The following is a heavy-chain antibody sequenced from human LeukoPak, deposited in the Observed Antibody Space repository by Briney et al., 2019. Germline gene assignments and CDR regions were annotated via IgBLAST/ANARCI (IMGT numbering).Heavy chain of an antibody. CDR1: GYTFTSYA. V-gene: IGHV1-3*01. Sequence: ASVKVSCKASGYTFTSYAMHWVRQAPGQRLEWMGWINAGNGNTKYSQKFQGRVTITRDTSASTAYMELSSLRAEDTAVYYCARGSTYYESSGQVPFDYWGQGTLVTVSS. D-gene: IGHD3-22*01. CDR3: ARGSTYYESSGQVPFDY. CDR2: INAGNGNT. J-gene: IGHJ4*02.